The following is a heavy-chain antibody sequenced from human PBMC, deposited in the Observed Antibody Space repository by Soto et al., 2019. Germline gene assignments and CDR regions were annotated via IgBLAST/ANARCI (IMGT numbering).Heavy chain of an antibody. CDR1: GYTFTSYG. V-gene: IGHV1-18*01. CDR2: ISPYNGDT. CDR3: VRDASSGYRGWWDP. J-gene: IGHJ5*02. Sequence: QVQLVQSGTELKKPGASVMVSCKTSGYTFTSYGISWVRQAPGQGPEWMGPISPYNGDTIYAPKFQGRVIGTADTATRTVYLELRSLRSDDTAVYYCVRDASSGYRGWWDPWGQGTLVTVSS. D-gene: IGHD6-25*01.